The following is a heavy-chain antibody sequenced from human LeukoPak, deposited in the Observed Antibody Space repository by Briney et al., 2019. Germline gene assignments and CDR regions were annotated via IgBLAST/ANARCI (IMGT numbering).Heavy chain of an antibody. CDR3: ARDSQPAYYYGMDV. J-gene: IGHJ6*02. Sequence: ASGRVCCKAAGYTFSDHYIQRVRQAPGQGLECRGWISAYNGNTNYAQKLQGRVTMTTDTSTNTAYMEVRSLRSDDTAVYYCARDSQPAYYYGMDVWGQGTTVTVSS. CDR2: ISAYNGNT. V-gene: IGHV1-18*04. CDR1: GYTFSDHY. D-gene: IGHD6-13*01.